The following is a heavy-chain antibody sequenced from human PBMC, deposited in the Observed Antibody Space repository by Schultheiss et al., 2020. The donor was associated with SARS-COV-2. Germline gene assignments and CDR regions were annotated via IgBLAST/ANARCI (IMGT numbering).Heavy chain of an antibody. J-gene: IGHJ4*02. CDR3: AKKTAMASGFDY. CDR1: GGSLISSGYY. CDR2: IYYSGST. Sequence: LSLTCTVSGGSLISSGYYWSWIRQPPGKGLEWIGYIYYSGSTNYNPSLKSRVTISVDTSKNQFSLKLSSVTAADTAVYYCAKKTAMASGFDYWGQGTLVTVSS. V-gene: IGHV4-61*08. D-gene: IGHD5-18*01.